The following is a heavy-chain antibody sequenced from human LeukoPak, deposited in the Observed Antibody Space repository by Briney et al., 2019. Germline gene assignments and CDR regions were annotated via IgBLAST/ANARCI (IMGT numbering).Heavy chain of an antibody. J-gene: IGHJ4*02. CDR2: ISGNAYST. D-gene: IGHD2-15*01. CDR3: AKVPDYCSGTSCYSPLDY. V-gene: IGHV3-23*01. CDR1: GFTFPTYA. Sequence: GGSLRLSCAASGFTFPTYAMSWVRQAPGKGLEWVSAISGNAYSTYYTDSVKGRFTISRDNSENTLYLQIHGLRAEDTAVYYCAKVPDYCSGTSCYSPLDYWGQGTLVTVSS.